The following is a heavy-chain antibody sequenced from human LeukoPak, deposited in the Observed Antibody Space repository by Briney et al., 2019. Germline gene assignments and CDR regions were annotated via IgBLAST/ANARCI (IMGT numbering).Heavy chain of an antibody. CDR2: IYSDNT. D-gene: IGHD4/OR15-4a*01. CDR3: ARRAGAYSHPYDY. CDR1: GFTVSSYE. J-gene: IGHJ4*02. Sequence: GGSLRLSCTASGFTVSSYEMSWIRQAPGKGLEWVSFIYSDNTHYSDSVKGRFTISRDNSKNTLYLQMNSLRAEDTAVYYCARRAGAYSHPYDYWGQGTLVTVSS. V-gene: IGHV3-53*01.